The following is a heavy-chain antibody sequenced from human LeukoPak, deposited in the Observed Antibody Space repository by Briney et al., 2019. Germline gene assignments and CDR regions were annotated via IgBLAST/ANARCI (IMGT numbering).Heavy chain of an antibody. CDR1: GGPISSYY. J-gene: IGHJ4*02. V-gene: IGHV4-59*01. CDR3: ARKIIWFGELSTYFDY. Sequence: PSETLSLTCTVSGGPISSYYWSWIRQPPGKGLEWIGYIYYSGSTSYNPSLKSRVTISVDTSKNQFSLKLSSVTAADTAVYYCARKIIWFGELSTYFDYWGQGTLVTVSS. CDR2: IYYSGST. D-gene: IGHD3-10*01.